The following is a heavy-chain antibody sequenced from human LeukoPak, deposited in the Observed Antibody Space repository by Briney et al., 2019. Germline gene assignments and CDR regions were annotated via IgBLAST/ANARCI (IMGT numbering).Heavy chain of an antibody. Sequence: SETLSLTCTVSGGSISSGGYYWSWIRQPPGKGLEWIGYIYHSGSTYYNPSLESRVTISVDTSKNRFSLKLSSVTAADTAVYYCARDRYSGYDGFGAFDIWGQGTMVTVSS. CDR3: ARDRYSGYDGFGAFDI. V-gene: IGHV4-30-2*01. CDR1: GGSISSGGYY. J-gene: IGHJ3*02. D-gene: IGHD5-12*01. CDR2: IYHSGST.